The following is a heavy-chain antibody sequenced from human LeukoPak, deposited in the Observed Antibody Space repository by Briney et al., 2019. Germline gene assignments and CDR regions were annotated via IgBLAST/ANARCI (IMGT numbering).Heavy chain of an antibody. J-gene: IGHJ4*02. D-gene: IGHD4-23*01. V-gene: IGHV1-3*01. Sequence: ASVKVSCKASGYTLSSYTMHWVRQAPGQRPEWMGCIYAGNGNVKYSQNFQGRVTITRNTSISTAYMELSSLRSEDTAVYYCATVGGGNLYYFDYWGQGTLVTVSS. CDR3: ATVGGGNLYYFDY. CDR2: IYAGNGNV. CDR1: GYTLSSYT.